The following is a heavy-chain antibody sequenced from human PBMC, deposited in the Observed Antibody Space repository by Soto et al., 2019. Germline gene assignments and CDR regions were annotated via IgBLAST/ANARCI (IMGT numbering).Heavy chain of an antibody. V-gene: IGHV3-21*01. CDR3: AREDSIIIPAVSDF. J-gene: IGHJ4*02. D-gene: IGHD2-2*01. CDR1: GFAFNNYG. Sequence: PGGSLRLSCTVSGFAFNNYGISWVRQAPGKGREWVSSISKSDYTYYSDSVKGRFTISRDNAKNSVSLQMNTLRIEDTAVYYCAREDSIIIPAVSDFWGQGTLVTVSS. CDR2: ISKSDYT.